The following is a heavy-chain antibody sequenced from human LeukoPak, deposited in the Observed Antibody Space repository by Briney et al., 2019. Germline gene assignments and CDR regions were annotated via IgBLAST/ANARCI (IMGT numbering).Heavy chain of an antibody. CDR2: IYYSGST. Sequence: PSETLSLTCTVSGGSISSSRYSWGWIRQPPGKGLEWIGSIYYSGSTYYNPSLKSRVTISVDTSKNQFSLKLSSVTAADTAVYYCASGPRGNDFWSGRYYFDYWGQGTLVTVSS. V-gene: IGHV4-39*01. J-gene: IGHJ4*02. CDR3: ASGPRGNDFWSGRYYFDY. CDR1: GGSISSSRYS. D-gene: IGHD3-3*01.